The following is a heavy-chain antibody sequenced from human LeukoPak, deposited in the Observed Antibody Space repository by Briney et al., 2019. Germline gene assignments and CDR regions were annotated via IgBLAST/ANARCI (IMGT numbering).Heavy chain of an antibody. J-gene: IGHJ4*02. CDR2: ISGSGDT. D-gene: IGHD5-18*01. V-gene: IGHV3-23*01. CDR3: AKEGGCNYGYLDS. CDR1: GFSYSSYA. Sequence: PGGSLRLSCAVSGFSYSSYAMSWVRQAPGKGLEGVSTISGSGDTYYVDSVKGRFTISRDNSKNTLYLQMNSLRAEDTAVYYCAKEGGCNYGYLDSWGQGTLVTVSS.